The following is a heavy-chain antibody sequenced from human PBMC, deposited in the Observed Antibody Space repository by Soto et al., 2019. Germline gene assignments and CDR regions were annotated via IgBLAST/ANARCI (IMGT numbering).Heavy chain of an antibody. V-gene: IGHV2-5*02. CDR2: IYADDDK. CDR3: AHSECSGAVCSSRWYFGL. CDR1: GFSRTTGGVA. J-gene: IGHJ2*01. D-gene: IGHD2-15*01. Sequence: QIPLKESGPTLVKPTQTLTLTCTVSGFSRTTGGVAVGWIRQPPGKALEWLAHIYADDDKRYSPALKSRLSINKDTYKNQVVLRTTHRAPVDTARYYCAHSECSGAVCSSRWYFGLWGRGTLVTFSA.